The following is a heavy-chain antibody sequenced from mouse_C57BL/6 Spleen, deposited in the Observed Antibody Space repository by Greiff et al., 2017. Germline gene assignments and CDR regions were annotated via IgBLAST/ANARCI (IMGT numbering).Heavy chain of an antibody. CDR1: GYTFTDYY. CDR2: INPNNGGT. J-gene: IGHJ1*03. V-gene: IGHV1-26*01. Sequence: VQLQQSGPELVKPGASVKISCKASGYTFTDYYMNWVKQSHGQSLEWIGDINPNNGGTSYNQKFKGKATLTVDKSSSTAYMELRSLTSEDSAVYYCAKAFFDVWGTGTTVTVSS. CDR3: AKAFFDV.